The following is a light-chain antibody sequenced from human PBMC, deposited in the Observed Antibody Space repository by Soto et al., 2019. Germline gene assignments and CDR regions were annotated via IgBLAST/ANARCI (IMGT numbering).Light chain of an antibody. CDR2: GAS. Sequence: EIVLTQSPGTLSLSPGERATLSCRASQSVSSSYLAGYQQKPGQAPRRVIYGASSRATGIPDRFSGSGSGKDFTLTISRLEPEDFAVYYCQEYGSSPLYTFGQGTKLEIK. CDR1: QSVSSSY. CDR3: QEYGSSPLYT. V-gene: IGKV3-20*01. J-gene: IGKJ2*01.